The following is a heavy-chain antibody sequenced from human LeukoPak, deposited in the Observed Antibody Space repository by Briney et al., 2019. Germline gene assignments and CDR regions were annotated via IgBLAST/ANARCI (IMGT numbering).Heavy chain of an antibody. V-gene: IGHV1-46*01. J-gene: IGHJ4*02. CDR2: INPSGGST. Sequence: ASVKVSCKASGYTFTNYYLHWVRQAPGQGLEWMGIINPSGGSTSYAQKFQGRVTMTRDTSTSTVYMELSSLRSDDTAVYYCARLRKGTIFGVVTALGYWGQGTLATVSS. CDR1: GYTFTNYY. CDR3: ARLRKGTIFGVVTALGY. D-gene: IGHD3-3*01.